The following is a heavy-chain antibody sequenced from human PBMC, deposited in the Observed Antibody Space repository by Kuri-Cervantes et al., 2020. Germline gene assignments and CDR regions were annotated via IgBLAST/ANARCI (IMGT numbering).Heavy chain of an antibody. J-gene: IGHJ4*02. CDR2: ISYDGSNK. D-gene: IGHD2-2*01. CDR1: GFTFSSYA. V-gene: IGHV3-30*04. Sequence: GESLKISCAASGFTFSSYAMHWVRQAPGKGLEWVAVISYDGSNKYYADSVKGRFTISRDNSKNTLYLQMNSLRAEDTAVYYCARSCSSTSCFDYWGQGTLVTGSS. CDR3: ARSCSSTSCFDY.